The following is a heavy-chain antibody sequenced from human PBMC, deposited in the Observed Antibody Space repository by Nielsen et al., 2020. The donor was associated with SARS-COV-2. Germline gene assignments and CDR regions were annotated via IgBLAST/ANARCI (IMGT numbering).Heavy chain of an antibody. CDR2: INWNGGST. J-gene: IGHJ2*01. CDR1: GFTFDDYG. D-gene: IGHD4-17*01. CDR3: AVGYGDYDWYFDL. Sequence: GGSLRLSCAASGFTFDDYGMSWVRQAPGKGLEWDSGINWNGGSTGYADSVKGRFTISRDNANNSLYLQMNSLRAEDTALYHCAVGYGDYDWYFDLWGRGTLVTVSS. V-gene: IGHV3-20*01.